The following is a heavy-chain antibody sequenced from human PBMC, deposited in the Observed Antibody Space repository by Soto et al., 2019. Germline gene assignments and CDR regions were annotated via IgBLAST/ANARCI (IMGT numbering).Heavy chain of an antibody. CDR1: GFTFSSYA. V-gene: IGHV3-23*01. J-gene: IGHJ6*02. CDR2: ISGSGGST. Sequence: EVPLLESGGGLVQPGGSLRLSCAASGFTFSSYAMSWVRQAPGKGLEWVSAISGSGGSTYYADSVKGRFTISRDNSKNPLYLQMNSLRAEDTAVYYCATGRGVNFYYGMDVWGQGTTVTVSS. CDR3: ATGRGVNFYYGMDV. D-gene: IGHD3-10*01.